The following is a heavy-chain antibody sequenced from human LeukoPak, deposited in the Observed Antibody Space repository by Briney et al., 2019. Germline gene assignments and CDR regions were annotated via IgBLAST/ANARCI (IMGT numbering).Heavy chain of an antibody. CDR1: GGSISSDDYF. J-gene: IGHJ4*02. D-gene: IGHD3-9*01. CDR3: ARAPYDILTGYFLFDS. CDR2: IYHRGST. V-gene: IGHV4-30-2*01. Sequence: SETLSLTCAVSGGSISSDDYFWSWIRQPPGKGLEWIGYIYHRGSTSYNPSLKSRVTISLDKSRNQFSLNLSSVTAADTAVYYCARAPYDILTGYFLFDSWGQGTLVTVSS.